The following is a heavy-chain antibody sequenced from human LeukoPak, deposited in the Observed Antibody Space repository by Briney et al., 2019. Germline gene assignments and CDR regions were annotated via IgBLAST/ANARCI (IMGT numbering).Heavy chain of an antibody. J-gene: IGHJ4*02. CDR2: VYPSGST. V-gene: IGHV4-61*02. CDR3: ARVFWQSGGYFDY. Sequence: SQTLSLTCTVSGDSVSSGTSYWTWIRQPAGQGLEWMRRVYPSGSTDYNPSVKRRLSISIDTSKNQFSLDLTSITAADTAVYSCARVFWQSGGYFDYWGQGILVTVSS. D-gene: IGHD2-15*01. CDR1: GDSVSSGTSY.